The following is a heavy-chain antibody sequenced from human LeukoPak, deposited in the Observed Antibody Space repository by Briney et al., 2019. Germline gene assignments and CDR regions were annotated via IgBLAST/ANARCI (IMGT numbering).Heavy chain of an antibody. V-gene: IGHV3-15*01. D-gene: IGHD3-10*01. CDR3: ATGYGSGNACDY. CDR1: GFTFSSNA. CDR2: VKSESDGGTA. J-gene: IGHJ4*02. Sequence: GGSLRLSCAASGFTFSSNAMSWVRQAPGRGLEWVGLVKSESDGGTAVYAAPVKGRFTISRDDSKNTLYLQMNSLKTEDTAVYYCATGYGSGNACDYWGQGTLVTVYS.